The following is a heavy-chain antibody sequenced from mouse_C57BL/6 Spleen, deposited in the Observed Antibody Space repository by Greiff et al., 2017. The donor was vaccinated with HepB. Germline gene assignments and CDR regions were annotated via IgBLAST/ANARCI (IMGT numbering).Heavy chain of an antibody. CDR3: TRSNDYDVNYFDY. CDR1: GYTFTDYE. Sequence: VQLQQSGAELVRPGASVTLSCKASGYTFTDYEMHWVKQTPVHGLEWIGAIDPETGGTAYNQKFKGKAILTADKSSSTAYMELRSLTSEDSAVYYCTRSNDYDVNYFDYWGQGTTLTVSS. J-gene: IGHJ2*01. CDR2: IDPETGGT. D-gene: IGHD2-4*01. V-gene: IGHV1-15*01.